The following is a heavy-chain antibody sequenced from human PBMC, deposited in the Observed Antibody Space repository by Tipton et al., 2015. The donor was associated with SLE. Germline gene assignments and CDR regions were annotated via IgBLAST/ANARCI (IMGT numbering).Heavy chain of an antibody. V-gene: IGHV4-59*01. J-gene: IGHJ6*02. CDR3: ARVGIAVAGTNYYYGMDV. CDR2: IYYSGST. D-gene: IGHD6-19*01. CDR1: GGSISSSY. Sequence: TLSLTCTVSGGSISSSYWSWIRQPPGKGLEWIGYIYYSGSTNYNPSLKSRVTISVDTSKNQFSLKLSSVTAADTAVYYCARVGIAVAGTNYYYGMDVWGQGTTVTVSS.